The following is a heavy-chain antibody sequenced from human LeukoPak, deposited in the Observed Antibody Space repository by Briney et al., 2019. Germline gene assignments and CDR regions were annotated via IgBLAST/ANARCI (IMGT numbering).Heavy chain of an antibody. D-gene: IGHD2-15*01. CDR2: IYYSGST. CDR1: GGSISSYY. CDR3: ARSGWSDAFDI. J-gene: IGHJ3*02. Sequence: PSETLSLTCTVSGGSISSYYWSWIRQPPGKGLEWIGYIYYSGSTNYNPSLKSRVTISVDTSKNQFSLKLSSMTAADTAVYYCARSGWSDAFDIWGQGTMVTVSS. V-gene: IGHV4-59*01.